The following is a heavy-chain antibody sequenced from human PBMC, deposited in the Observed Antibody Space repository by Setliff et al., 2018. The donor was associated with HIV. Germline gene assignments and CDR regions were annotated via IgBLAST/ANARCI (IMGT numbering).Heavy chain of an antibody. CDR3: ARGPYTSSWYVSVYWFDP. Sequence: SETLSLTCAVYGGSFSGYYWSWIRQPPGKGLEWIGEINHSGSTNYNPSLKSRVTISVDTSKNQFSLKLTSVTAADTAVYYCARGPYTSSWYVSVYWFDPWGQGTLVTAPQ. CDR1: GGSFSGYY. V-gene: IGHV4-34*01. D-gene: IGHD6-13*01. J-gene: IGHJ5*02. CDR2: INHSGST.